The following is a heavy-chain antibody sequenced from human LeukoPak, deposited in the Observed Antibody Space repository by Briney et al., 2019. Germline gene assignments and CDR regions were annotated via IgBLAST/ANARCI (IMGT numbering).Heavy chain of an antibody. V-gene: IGHV1-18*01. CDR1: GYTFTSYS. CDR2: ISAYNGNT. J-gene: IGHJ4*02. CDR3: ARVADSSGYLEY. Sequence: GASVEVSCKASGYTFTSYSISWVRQAPGQGREWRGGISAYNGNTNYAQKLPARVTMTTDTSTSTAYMELRSLRSDDTAVYYCARVADSSGYLEYWGQGTLVTVSS. D-gene: IGHD3-22*01.